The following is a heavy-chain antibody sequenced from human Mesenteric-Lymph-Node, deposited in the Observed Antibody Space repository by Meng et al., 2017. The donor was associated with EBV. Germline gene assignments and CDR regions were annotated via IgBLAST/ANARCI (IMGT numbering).Heavy chain of an antibody. CDR3: ARYCTGGSCYPYNWFDP. CDR2: IYHSGST. D-gene: IGHD2-8*02. CDR1: GGSISSGIYS. Sequence: QLQLQESGSGLVKPSXXLXLTCAXXGGSISSGIYSWSWIRQPPGKGLEWIGEIYHSGSTNYNPSLKSRVTISVDKSKNQFSLKLTSVTAADTAVYYCARYCTGGSCYPYNWFDPWGQGTLVTVSS. V-gene: IGHV4-30-2*01. J-gene: IGHJ5*02.